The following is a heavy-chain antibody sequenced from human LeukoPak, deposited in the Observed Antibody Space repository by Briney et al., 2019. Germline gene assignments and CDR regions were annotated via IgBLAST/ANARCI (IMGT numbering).Heavy chain of an antibody. J-gene: IGHJ3*02. Sequence: ASVKVSCKASGYIFTSYYMHWVRQAPGQGLEWMGIINPSGGSTSYAQKFQGRVTMTRDTSTSTVYMELSSLRSEDTAVYYCARDSSMVRGVISAFDIWGQGTMVTVSS. V-gene: IGHV1-46*01. CDR2: INPSGGST. D-gene: IGHD3-10*01. CDR1: GYIFTSYY. CDR3: ARDSSMVRGVISAFDI.